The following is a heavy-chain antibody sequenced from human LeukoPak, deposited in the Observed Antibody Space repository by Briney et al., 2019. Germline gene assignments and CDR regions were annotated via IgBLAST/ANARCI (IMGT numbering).Heavy chain of an antibody. D-gene: IGHD5-24*01. V-gene: IGHV4-59*12. Sequence: SETLSLTCSVSGDSISEYYWAWIRQTPGKGLEWIGEVYYSGSTHYNPSLKSRVTIAVDTSKHQFSLTLRSVSTADTALYYCARELDGNGGWFDPWGQGTLVIVSS. CDR1: GDSISEYY. J-gene: IGHJ5*02. CDR3: ARELDGNGGWFDP. CDR2: VYYSGST.